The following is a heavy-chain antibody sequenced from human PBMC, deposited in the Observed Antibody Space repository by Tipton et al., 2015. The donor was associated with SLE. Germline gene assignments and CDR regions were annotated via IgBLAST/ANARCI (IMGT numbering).Heavy chain of an antibody. V-gene: IGHV4-34*01. J-gene: IGHJ4*02. CDR2: INHSGST. CDR3: AREVSGWLDY. Sequence: TLSLTCAVYGGSFSGYYWSWIRQPPGKGLEWIGEINHSGSTNYNPSLKSRVTISVDTSKNQFSLKLSSVTAADTAVYYCAREVSGWLDYWGQGTLVTVSS. D-gene: IGHD6-19*01. CDR1: GGSFSGYY.